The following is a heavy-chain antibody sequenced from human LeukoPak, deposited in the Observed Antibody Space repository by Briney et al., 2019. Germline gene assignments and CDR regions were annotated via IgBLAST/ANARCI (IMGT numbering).Heavy chain of an antibody. CDR3: ARVLRYYGSGPYYYYMDV. J-gene: IGHJ6*03. CDR1: GDSVSSNSAA. Sequence: SQTLSLTCAISGDSVSSNSAAWNWIRQSPSRGLEWLGRTYYRSKWYNDYAVSVKSRITINPDTSKNQFSLQLNSVTPEDTAVYYCARVLRYYGSGPYYYYMDVWGKGTTVTVSS. CDR2: TYYRSKWYN. V-gene: IGHV6-1*01. D-gene: IGHD3-10*01.